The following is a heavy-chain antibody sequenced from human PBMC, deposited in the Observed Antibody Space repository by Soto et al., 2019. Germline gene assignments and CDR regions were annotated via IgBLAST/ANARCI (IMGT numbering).Heavy chain of an antibody. CDR1: GFTFSSYG. Sequence: QVQLVESGGGVVQAGRSLRLSCAGSGFTFSSYGMHWVRQAPGKGLEWVAVIWYDGSNKYYADSVKGRFTISRDNSKNTLYLQMNSLRAEDTAVYYCARDVGAGQDAHFDYWGQGTLVTVSS. CDR3: ARDVGAGQDAHFDY. D-gene: IGHD3-16*01. CDR2: IWYDGSNK. J-gene: IGHJ4*02. V-gene: IGHV3-33*01.